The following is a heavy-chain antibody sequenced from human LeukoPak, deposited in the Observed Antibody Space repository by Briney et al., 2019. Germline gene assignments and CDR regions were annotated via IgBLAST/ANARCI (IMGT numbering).Heavy chain of an antibody. CDR3: ARGLTGGDPV. CDR1: RFTFRNYG. D-gene: IGHD7-27*01. J-gene: IGHJ4*02. Sequence: GGSLRLSCAASRFTFRNYGMQWVRQAPGKGLEWVALISYDGSIKYYADSVKGRFTVSRDNSKNTLYLQMNSLRAEDTAVYYCARGLTGGDPVWGQGTLVTVSS. CDR2: ISYDGSIK. V-gene: IGHV3-30*03.